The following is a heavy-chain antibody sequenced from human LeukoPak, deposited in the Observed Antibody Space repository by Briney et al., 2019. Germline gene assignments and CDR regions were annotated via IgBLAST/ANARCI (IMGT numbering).Heavy chain of an antibody. CDR1: GFTFSDYY. Sequence: GGSLRLSCAASGFTFSDYYMSWIRQAPGKGLEWVAYISGSGSTIYYADSVRGRFTISRDNAKNSLYLQLNSLRPGDTAVYYCATDGSGSPGDYWGQGTLVTVSS. D-gene: IGHD3-10*01. J-gene: IGHJ4*02. CDR3: ATDGSGSPGDY. V-gene: IGHV3-11*04. CDR2: ISGSGSTI.